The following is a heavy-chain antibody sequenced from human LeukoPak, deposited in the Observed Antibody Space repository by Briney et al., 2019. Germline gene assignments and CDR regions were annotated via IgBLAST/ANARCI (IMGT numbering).Heavy chain of an antibody. D-gene: IGHD3-10*01. CDR1: GFTFSSYG. Sequence: GRSLRLSCAASGFTFSSYGMHWVRQAPGKGLEWVAVISYDGSNRYYADSVKGRFTISRANSKNTLYLQMNSLRAEDTAVYYCARLPGRYYGSGSPNWYFDLWGRGTLVTVSS. V-gene: IGHV3-30*03. J-gene: IGHJ2*01. CDR2: ISYDGSNR. CDR3: ARLPGRYYGSGSPNWYFDL.